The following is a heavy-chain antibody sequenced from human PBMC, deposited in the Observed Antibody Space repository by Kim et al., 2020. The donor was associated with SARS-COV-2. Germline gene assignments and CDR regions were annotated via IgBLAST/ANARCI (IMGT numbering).Heavy chain of an antibody. CDR3: AKDRLWFGEPRGAFDI. Sequence: GGSLRLSCAASGFTFSSYAMSWVRQAPGKGLEWVSAISGSGGSTYYADSVKGRFTISRDNSKNTLYLQMNSLRAEDTAVYYCAKDRLWFGEPRGAFDIWGQGTMVTVSS. CDR2: ISGSGGST. V-gene: IGHV3-23*01. CDR1: GFTFSSYA. J-gene: IGHJ3*02. D-gene: IGHD3-10*01.